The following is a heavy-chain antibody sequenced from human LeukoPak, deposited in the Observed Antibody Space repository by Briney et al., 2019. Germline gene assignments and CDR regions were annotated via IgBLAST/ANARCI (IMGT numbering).Heavy chain of an antibody. Sequence: GESLKISCKGSEYSFTTYWIGWVRQMPGKGLEWMGVIYPGDSDTRYSPSSQGLVTISADKSINTACLQWSSLKASDTAIYYCARQTYNYHFDYWGQGTLVTVSS. J-gene: IGHJ4*02. CDR3: ARQTYNYHFDY. CDR1: EYSFTTYW. V-gene: IGHV5-51*01. D-gene: IGHD1-1*01. CDR2: IYPGDSDT.